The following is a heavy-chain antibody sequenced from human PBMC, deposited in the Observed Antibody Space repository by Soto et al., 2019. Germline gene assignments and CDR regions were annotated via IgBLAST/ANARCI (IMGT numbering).Heavy chain of an antibody. D-gene: IGHD6-13*01. V-gene: IGHV3-11*05. Sequence: QVQLVESGGGLVKPGGSLRLSCAASGFTFSDHYMSWIRQAPGKGLEWVSYISGSGSYTNYADSVMGRFTISRDNAQNSLYLQQNSLRAEDTAVYYCGRGQQLVPDWGQGTLVTVSS. J-gene: IGHJ4*02. CDR2: ISGSGSYT. CDR1: GFTFSDHY. CDR3: GRGQQLVPD.